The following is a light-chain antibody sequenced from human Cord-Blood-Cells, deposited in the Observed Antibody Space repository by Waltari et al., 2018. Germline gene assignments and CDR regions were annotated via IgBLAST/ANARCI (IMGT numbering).Light chain of an antibody. J-gene: IGKJ5*01. CDR2: DAS. Sequence: EIVLTQSPATLSLSLGERATLSCRASQSVSSYLAWYQQKPGQAPRLLIYDASNRATGIPARFSGSGSGTDFTLTISSLEPEDFAVYYCQQRSNWPPITFGQGTRLEMK. CDR1: QSVSSY. V-gene: IGKV3-11*01. CDR3: QQRSNWPPIT.